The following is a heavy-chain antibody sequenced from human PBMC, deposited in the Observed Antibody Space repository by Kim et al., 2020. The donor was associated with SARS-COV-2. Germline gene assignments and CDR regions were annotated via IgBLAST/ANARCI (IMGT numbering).Heavy chain of an antibody. V-gene: IGHV3-15*01. CDR2: GGTT. D-gene: IGHD3-10*01. J-gene: IGHJ4*02. Sequence: GGTTDYAAPVKGRFNISRDDSKNTLYLQMNNLKTEDTAVYYCATGVSTFDSWGRGTRVTVSS. CDR3: ATGVSTFDS.